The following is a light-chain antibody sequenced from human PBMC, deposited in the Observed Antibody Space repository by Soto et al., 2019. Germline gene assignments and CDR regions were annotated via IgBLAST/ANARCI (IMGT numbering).Light chain of an antibody. CDR2: KAS. J-gene: IGKJ1*01. CDR1: QSINTW. V-gene: IGKV1-5*03. Sequence: DIQMTQSPSTLSASVGDRVTITCRASQSINTWLAWYQQKPGKAPKLLIYKASSLQSGVPSRFSGSGSGTEFPLTISSLHPDDFATYYYQQYNTYSRAFGQGTKVEIK. CDR3: QQYNTYSRA.